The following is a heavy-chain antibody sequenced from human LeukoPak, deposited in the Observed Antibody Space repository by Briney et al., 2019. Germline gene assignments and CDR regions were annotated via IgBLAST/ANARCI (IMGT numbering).Heavy chain of an antibody. CDR2: IYYSGSI. J-gene: IGHJ4*02. CDR1: GGSLSSSSYY. D-gene: IGHD3-3*01. Sequence: SETLSLTCPVSGGSLSSSSYYWGWIRQPPGKGLEWIGSIYYSGSIYYHPSLKSRVTISVDTSKNQFSLKLSSVTAADTAVYYCAGGQGYDFWSGYLYYFDYWGQGTLVTVSS. CDR3: AGGQGYDFWSGYLYYFDY. V-gene: IGHV4-39*01.